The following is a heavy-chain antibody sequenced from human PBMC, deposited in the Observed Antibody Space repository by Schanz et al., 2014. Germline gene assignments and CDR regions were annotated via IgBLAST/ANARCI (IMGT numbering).Heavy chain of an antibody. D-gene: IGHD7-27*01. Sequence: DVHLMESGGGLVQPGGSLRLSCAGSGFTFSSYAMNWVRQAPGKGLEWLSYISRDGTTSYYADSVKGRFTISRDNAKNSLYLEMTSLRGEDTAVYYCARENLNWEAFDIWGQGTVVTVSS. CDR1: GFTFSSYA. V-gene: IGHV3-48*04. CDR2: ISRDGTTS. CDR3: ARENLNWEAFDI. J-gene: IGHJ3*02.